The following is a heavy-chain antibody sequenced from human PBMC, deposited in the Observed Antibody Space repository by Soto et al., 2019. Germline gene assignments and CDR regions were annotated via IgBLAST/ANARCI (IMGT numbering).Heavy chain of an antibody. CDR1: GFTFSSYG. Sequence: GGSLRLSCAASGFTFSSYGMHWVRQAPGKGLEWVAVISYDGSNKYYADSVKGRFTISRDNSKNTLYLQMNSLRAEDTAVYYCAKDYDSSGYYFARDQYFDYWGQGTLVTVSS. CDR3: AKDYDSSGYYFARDQYFDY. V-gene: IGHV3-30*18. D-gene: IGHD3-22*01. CDR2: ISYDGSNK. J-gene: IGHJ4*02.